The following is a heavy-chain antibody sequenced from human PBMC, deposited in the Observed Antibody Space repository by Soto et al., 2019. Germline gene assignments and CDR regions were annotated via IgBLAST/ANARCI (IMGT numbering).Heavy chain of an antibody. Sequence: GSLRLSCAASGFTFSSYSMNWVRQAPGKGLEWVSSISSSSSYIYYADSVKGRFTISRDNAKNSLYLQMNSLRAEDTAVYYCARERCSSTSCYLFDYWGQGTLVTVSS. CDR3: ARERCSSTSCYLFDY. CDR1: GFTFSSYS. CDR2: ISSSSSYI. J-gene: IGHJ4*02. D-gene: IGHD2-2*01. V-gene: IGHV3-21*01.